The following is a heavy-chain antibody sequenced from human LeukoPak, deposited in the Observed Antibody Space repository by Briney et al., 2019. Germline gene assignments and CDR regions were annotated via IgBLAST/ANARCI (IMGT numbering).Heavy chain of an antibody. J-gene: IGHJ6*02. CDR3: VRPPDYYYDYGMDV. Sequence: PGGSLRLSCVGSGFTSIAYALTWARQAPGKGLEWVSGISGGGVTTYYADSVKGRFTISRDNSKNTLYLQMNSLRGEDTAVYYCVRPPDYYYDYGMDVWGQGTTVTVSS. CDR2: ISGGGVTT. V-gene: IGHV3-23*01. CDR1: GFTSIAYA.